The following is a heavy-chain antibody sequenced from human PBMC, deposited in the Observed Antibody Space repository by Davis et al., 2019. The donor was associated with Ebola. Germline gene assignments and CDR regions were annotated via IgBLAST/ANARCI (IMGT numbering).Heavy chain of an antibody. CDR3: ARRFDY. CDR2: IYYSGST. Sequence: MPLETLSLTCAVYGGSFSGYYWSWIRQPPGKGLEWIGYIYYSGSTNYNPSLKSRVTISVDTSKNQFSLKLSSVTAADTAVYYCARRFDYWGQGTLVTVSS. CDR1: GGSFSGYY. J-gene: IGHJ4*02. V-gene: IGHV4-59*01.